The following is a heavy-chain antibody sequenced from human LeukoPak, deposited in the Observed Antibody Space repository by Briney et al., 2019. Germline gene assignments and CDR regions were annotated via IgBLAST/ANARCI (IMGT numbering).Heavy chain of an antibody. Sequence: GGSLRLSCAASGFTFSSHEMNWVRQAPGKGLEWLSYISGSGDTMYYADSVRGRFTISRDNAKNSLYLQMNSLRTEDSALYSCVRGAVAGTPTVDYWGPGTLVTVSS. D-gene: IGHD6-19*01. J-gene: IGHJ4*02. V-gene: IGHV3-48*03. CDR1: GFTFSSHE. CDR3: VRGAVAGTPTVDY. CDR2: ISGSGDTM.